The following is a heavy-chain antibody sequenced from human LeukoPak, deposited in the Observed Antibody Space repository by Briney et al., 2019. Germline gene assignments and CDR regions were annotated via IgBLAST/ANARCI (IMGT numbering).Heavy chain of an antibody. CDR2: IYYSGST. J-gene: IGHJ4*02. D-gene: IGHD5-12*01. Sequence: SETLSLTCTVSGGSISSGGYYWSWIRQHPGKGLEWIGYIYYSGSTYYNPSLKSRVTISVDTSKNQFSLKLSSVTAADTAVYYCARDRGYSGYDIFDCWGQGTLVTVSS. CDR1: GGSISSGGYY. V-gene: IGHV4-31*03. CDR3: ARDRGYSGYDIFDC.